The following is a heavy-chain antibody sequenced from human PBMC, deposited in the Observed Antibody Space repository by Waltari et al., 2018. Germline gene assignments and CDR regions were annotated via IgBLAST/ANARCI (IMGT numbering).Heavy chain of an antibody. Sequence: QVQLQQWGAGLLKPSETLSLTCAVFGGSFSAYHWSWIRQSPGKGLEWIGEINHSGSAIYHPSLKSRVTISLDTSKRQVSLRLSSVTAADTAVYFCARGTGGSSTYYFAGMDVWGQGTTVTVSS. CDR1: GGSFSAYH. D-gene: IGHD3-22*01. CDR2: INHSGSA. CDR3: ARGTGGSSTYYFAGMDV. J-gene: IGHJ6*02. V-gene: IGHV4-34*01.